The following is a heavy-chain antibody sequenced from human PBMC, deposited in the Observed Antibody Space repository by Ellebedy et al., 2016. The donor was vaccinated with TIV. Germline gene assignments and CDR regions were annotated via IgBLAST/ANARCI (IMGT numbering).Heavy chain of an antibody. D-gene: IGHD6-19*01. J-gene: IGHJ6*02. CDR3: ATDIAGAVAAYYYHGMDV. CDR1: GYTFTTYA. Sequence: AASVKVSCKASGYTFTTYAMHWVRQAPGQRLEWMGWINAGNGNTKYSQKFQGRVTITRDTSASTAYMELSSLRSEDTAVYYCATDIAGAVAAYYYHGMDVWGQGTTVTVSS. CDR2: INAGNGNT. V-gene: IGHV1-3*01.